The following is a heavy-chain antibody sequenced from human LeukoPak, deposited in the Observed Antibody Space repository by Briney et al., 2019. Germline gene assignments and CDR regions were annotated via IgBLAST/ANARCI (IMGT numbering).Heavy chain of an antibody. Sequence: PGGSLRLSCAAAGLTFNNYAMTWVRQAPGKGLGWVASISGRGGTTDYADSVKGRFTISRDNSQNTLYLQMNSLRAEDTAVYYCAKEEKDFYDSSGYYPIDYWGQGTLVTVSS. V-gene: IGHV3-23*01. CDR3: AKEEKDFYDSSGYYPIDY. J-gene: IGHJ4*02. D-gene: IGHD3-22*01. CDR2: ISGRGGTT. CDR1: GLTFNNYA.